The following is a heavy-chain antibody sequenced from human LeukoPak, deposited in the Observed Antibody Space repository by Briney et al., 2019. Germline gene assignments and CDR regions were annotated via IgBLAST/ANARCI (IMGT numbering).Heavy chain of an antibody. CDR1: GGTFSSYT. CDR3: ARATKSYGDYAYLDAFDI. V-gene: IGHV1-69*02. Sequence: SVKVSCKASGGTFSSYTISWVRQAPGHGLEWMGRIIPILGIANYAQKFQGRVTITADKSTSTAYIELSSLRSEDTAVYYCARATKSYGDYAYLDAFDIWGQGTMVTVSS. CDR2: IIPILGIA. J-gene: IGHJ3*02. D-gene: IGHD4-17*01.